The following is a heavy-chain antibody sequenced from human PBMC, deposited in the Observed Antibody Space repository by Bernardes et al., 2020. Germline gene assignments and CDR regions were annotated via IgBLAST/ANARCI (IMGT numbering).Heavy chain of an antibody. CDR3: ARGACSGGSSEFDY. Sequence: GGSLRLSCAASGFTVSSYYMSWVRQAPAKGLEWVSIIYSGETTYYTDSVKGRFTVSRDNSKNTIYLQMNSLRGEDTAVYYCARGACSGGSSEFDYWGQGTLVTVSS. V-gene: IGHV3-53*01. CDR1: GFTVSSYY. J-gene: IGHJ4*02. D-gene: IGHD2-15*01. CDR2: IYSGETT.